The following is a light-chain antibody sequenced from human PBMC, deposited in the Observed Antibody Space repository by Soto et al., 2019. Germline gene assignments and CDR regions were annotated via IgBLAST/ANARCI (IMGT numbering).Light chain of an antibody. V-gene: IGKV3-11*01. J-gene: IGKJ4*01. CDR2: ETF. CDR1: QSVSSS. CDR3: QQRSNWPLT. Sequence: EIVLTQSPATLSLSPGNSTTLSCRASQSVSSSLAWYQQKPGQAPRLLIYETFNRATGIPARFSGSGSGTDFTLTISSLEPEDFAVYYCQQRSNWPLTFGGGTKVEI.